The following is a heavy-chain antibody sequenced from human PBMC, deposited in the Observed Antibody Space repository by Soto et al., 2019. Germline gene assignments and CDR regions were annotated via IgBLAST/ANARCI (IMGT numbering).Heavy chain of an antibody. CDR3: ARDRRSLTGTTPLFEY. CDR1: GFTFSSYS. D-gene: IGHD1-20*01. J-gene: IGHJ4*02. V-gene: IGHV3-21*01. CDR2: ISSSSSYI. Sequence: GGSLRLSCAASGFTFSSYSMSWVRQAPGKGVVWVSSISSSSSYIYYAHSLKRRFTISTDNSKNSLYLQMNSLRAEETAVYYCARDRRSLTGTTPLFEYSGQGTMVTVSS.